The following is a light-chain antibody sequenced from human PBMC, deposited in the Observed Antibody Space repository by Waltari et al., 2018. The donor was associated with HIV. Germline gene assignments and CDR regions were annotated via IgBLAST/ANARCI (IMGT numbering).Light chain of an antibody. V-gene: IGLV2-8*01. Sequence: QSALTQPPSASGSPGQSVTISCPGTSSDVGGYNYVSWYQQHSGKAPNLMIYEVSKRPSGVPVRFSGSKSGNTASLTVSGLQAEDEADYYCSSYAGSNNFGVFGGGTKLTVL. CDR3: SSYAGSNNFGV. CDR1: SSDVGGYNY. J-gene: IGLJ2*01. CDR2: EVS.